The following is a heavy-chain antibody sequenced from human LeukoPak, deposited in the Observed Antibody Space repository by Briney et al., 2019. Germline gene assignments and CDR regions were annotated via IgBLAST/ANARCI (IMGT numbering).Heavy chain of an antibody. CDR1: GYSFTSYW. J-gene: IGHJ4*02. Sequence: GESLQISCKGSGYSFTSYWIGWVRQMPGKGLEWMGIIYPGDSDTRYSPSFQGQVIISADKSISTAYLQWSSLKASDTAMYYCARRAPYGGVTYYFDYWGQGTLVTVSS. V-gene: IGHV5-51*01. CDR3: ARRAPYGGVTYYFDY. CDR2: IYPGDSDT. D-gene: IGHD4-23*01.